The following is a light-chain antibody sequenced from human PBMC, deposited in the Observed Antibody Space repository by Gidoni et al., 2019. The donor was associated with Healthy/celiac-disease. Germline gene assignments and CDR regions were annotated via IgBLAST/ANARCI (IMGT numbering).Light chain of an antibody. CDR1: QSVSSSY. Sequence: VFTQSPGTLSLSPGERATLSCRASQSVSSSYLSWYQQKPGQAPRLLIYGASSRATGIPDRFSGSGSGTDFTLTISRLEAEDLAVYYCQQYGSSPWTFGQGTKVEIK. CDR3: QQYGSSPWT. V-gene: IGKV3-20*01. CDR2: GAS. J-gene: IGKJ1*01.